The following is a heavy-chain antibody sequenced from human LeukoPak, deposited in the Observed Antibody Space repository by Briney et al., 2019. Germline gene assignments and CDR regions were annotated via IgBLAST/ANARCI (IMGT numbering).Heavy chain of an antibody. CDR2: ISSNGGST. CDR1: GFTFSSYA. Sequence: GGSLRLSCAASGFTFSSYAMHWVRQAPGKGLEYVSAISSNGGSTYYANSVKGRFTISRDNSKNTLYLQMNSLRAEDTAVYYCAKEYSSSWLDYYYYMDVWGKGTTVTISS. V-gene: IGHV3-64*01. D-gene: IGHD6-13*01. J-gene: IGHJ6*03. CDR3: AKEYSSSWLDYYYYMDV.